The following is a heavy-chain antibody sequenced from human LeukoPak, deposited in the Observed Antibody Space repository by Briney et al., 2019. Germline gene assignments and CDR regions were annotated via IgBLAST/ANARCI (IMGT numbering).Heavy chain of an antibody. CDR1: GFTFGTCS. D-gene: IGHD3-22*01. CDR3: ARGSVRGYYDVDAFDI. J-gene: IGHJ3*02. CDR2: ISSSSGTI. V-gene: IGHV3-48*01. Sequence: PGGSLRPSCVASGFTFGTCSMNWVRQAPGKGPDWVSYISSSSGTIYYADSVKGRFTISRDNAKSSLYLQMNSLRAEDTAVYYCARGSVRGYYDVDAFDIWGQGTMVTVSS.